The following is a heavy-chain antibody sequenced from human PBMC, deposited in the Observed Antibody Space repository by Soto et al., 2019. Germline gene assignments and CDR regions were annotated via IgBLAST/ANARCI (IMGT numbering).Heavy chain of an antibody. CDR1: GFTFSSYG. J-gene: IGHJ4*02. CDR3: AKIGAAADTED. Sequence: EVHLLESGGGLVQPGGSLRLSCAASGFTFSSYGMSWVRQAPGKGLEWVSPISGSGRSTYYADSVKGRFTISRDNSKNTLYLQMNSLRAEDTAVYYCAKIGAAADTEDWGQGTLVTVSA. CDR2: ISGSGRST. V-gene: IGHV3-23*01. D-gene: IGHD6-13*01.